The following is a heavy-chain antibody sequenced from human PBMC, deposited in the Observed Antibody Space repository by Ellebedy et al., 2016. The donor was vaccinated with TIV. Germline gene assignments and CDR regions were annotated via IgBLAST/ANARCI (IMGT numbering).Heavy chain of an antibody. CDR3: AREYRIDYSDSSGNHGMYYFDY. CDR2: MSGTSSYV. Sequence: GGSLRLSCAASGFTFSTYSMNWVRQAPGKGLEWVSSMSGTSSYVHYADSVEGRFTISRDNAKNSLYLHMSSLRVEDTAVYYCAREYRIDYSDSSGNHGMYYFDYWGQGTLVTVSS. J-gene: IGHJ4*02. V-gene: IGHV3-21*06. CDR1: GFTFSTYS. D-gene: IGHD3-22*01.